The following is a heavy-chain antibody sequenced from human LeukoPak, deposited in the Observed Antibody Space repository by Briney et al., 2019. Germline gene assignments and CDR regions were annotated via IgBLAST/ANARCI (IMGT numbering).Heavy chain of an antibody. CDR2: IYYGGST. J-gene: IGHJ4*02. Sequence: SETLSLTCTVSGGSISSYYWSWIRQPPGKGLEWIGYIYYGGSTYYNPSLKSRVTISVDRSKNQFSLKLSSVTAADTAVYYCAREHYFLREGFDYWGQGTLVTVSS. CDR1: GGSISSYY. CDR3: AREHYFLREGFDY. D-gene: IGHD3-16*01. V-gene: IGHV4-59*12.